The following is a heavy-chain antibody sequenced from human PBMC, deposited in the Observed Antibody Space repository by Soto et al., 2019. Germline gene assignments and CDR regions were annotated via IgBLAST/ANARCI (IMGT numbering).Heavy chain of an antibody. CDR1: GGSFSGYY. CDR2: IYYSGST. D-gene: IGHD1-1*01. Sequence: SETLSLTCAVYGGSFSGYYWSWIRQPPGKGLEWIGSIYYSGSTYYNPSLKSRVTISVDTSKNQFSLKLSSVTAADTAVYYCARHSNEIFDYWGQGTLVTVSS. CDR3: ARHSNEIFDY. V-gene: IGHV4-59*08. J-gene: IGHJ4*02.